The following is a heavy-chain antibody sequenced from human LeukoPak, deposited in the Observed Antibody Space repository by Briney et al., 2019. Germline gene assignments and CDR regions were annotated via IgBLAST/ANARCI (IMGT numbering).Heavy chain of an antibody. V-gene: IGHV3-11*04. J-gene: IGHJ2*01. CDR3: ARTIVGATVDWYFDL. CDR2: ISDRGSSK. Sequence: PGGSLRLSCAASGFNFGDFYMTWIRQAPGKGLEFISYISDRGSSKDYVDSVRGQFTISGDNANNSLYLQMNTLRVEDTATYYCARTIVGATVDWYFDLWGRGTPVTVSS. CDR1: GFNFGDFY. D-gene: IGHD1-26*01.